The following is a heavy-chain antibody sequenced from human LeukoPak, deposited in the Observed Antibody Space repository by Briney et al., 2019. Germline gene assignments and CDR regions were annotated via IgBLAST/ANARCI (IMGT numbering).Heavy chain of an antibody. V-gene: IGHV3-7*04. Sequence: QTGGSLRLSCVASGFTFGNFWMSWVRHSPGRGLEWVANIHPEGDEKYHVESVMGRFTISRDNAESSLFLQMNSLRAEDTAVYYCARGDAFSGDHWGQGTLVTVSS. CDR2: IHPEGDEK. CDR1: GFTFGNFW. J-gene: IGHJ4*02. CDR3: ARGDAFSGDH.